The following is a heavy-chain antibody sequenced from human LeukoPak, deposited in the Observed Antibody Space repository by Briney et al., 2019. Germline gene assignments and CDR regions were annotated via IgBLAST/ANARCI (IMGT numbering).Heavy chain of an antibody. CDR3: AKDGSSSAHY. J-gene: IGHJ4*02. V-gene: IGHV3-30*02. CDR1: GFTFSSHG. D-gene: IGHD6-13*01. Sequence: GGSLRLSCVASGFTFSSHGMHWVRQAPGKGLEWVAFIRYDGSNKYYADSVKGRFTISRDNSKNTLYLQMNSLRAEDTAVYYCAKDGSSSAHYWGQGTLVTVSS. CDR2: IRYDGSNK.